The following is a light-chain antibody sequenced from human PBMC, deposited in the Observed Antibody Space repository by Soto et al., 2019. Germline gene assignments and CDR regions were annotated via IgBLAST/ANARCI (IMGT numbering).Light chain of an antibody. Sequence: QSALTQPASVSGSPGQSITISCTGTSSDVGSYNLVSWYQQHPGKAPKLMIYEGSKRRSGVSNRFSGSKSGNTASLTISGLQAEDEADYYCCSYAGSSTDVFGTGTKLTVL. V-gene: IGLV2-23*01. CDR1: SSDVGSYNL. CDR2: EGS. J-gene: IGLJ1*01. CDR3: CSYAGSSTDV.